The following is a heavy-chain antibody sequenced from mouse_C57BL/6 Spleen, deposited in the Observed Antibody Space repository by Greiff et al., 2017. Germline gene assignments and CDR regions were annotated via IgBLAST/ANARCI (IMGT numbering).Heavy chain of an antibody. CDR3: ARKLRLKCTCAD. CDR2: INPSNGGT. CDR1: GYTFTSYW. V-gene: IGHV1-53*01. J-gene: IGHJ3*01. D-gene: IGHD3-2*02. Sequence: QVQLQQSGAELVKPGASVKLSCKASGYTFTSYWMHWVKQRPGQGLEWIGNINPSNGGTNYNEKFKSKATLTVDKSSSTAYMQLSSLTSEDSAVYYCARKLRLKCTCADWGQGTLVTVSA.